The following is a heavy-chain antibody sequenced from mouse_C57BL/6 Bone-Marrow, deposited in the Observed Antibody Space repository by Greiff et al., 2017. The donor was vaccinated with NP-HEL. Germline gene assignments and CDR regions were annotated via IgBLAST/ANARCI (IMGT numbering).Heavy chain of an antibody. Sequence: EVQRVESGGGLVQPKGSLKLSCAASGFSFNTYAMNWVRQAPGQGLEWVARIRSKSNNYATYYADSVKDRFTISRDDSESMLYLQMNNLKTEETARYYGVRRTHYYGSSYDIYYAMDYWGKGTSVTVSS. CDR1: GFSFNTYA. CDR3: VRRTHYYGSSYDIYYAMDY. V-gene: IGHV10-1*01. D-gene: IGHD1-1*01. J-gene: IGHJ4*01. CDR2: IRSKSNNYAT.